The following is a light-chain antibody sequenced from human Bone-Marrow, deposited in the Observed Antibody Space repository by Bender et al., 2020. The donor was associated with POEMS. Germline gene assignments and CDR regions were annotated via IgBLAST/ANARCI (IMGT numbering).Light chain of an antibody. Sequence: QSALTQPRSVSGFPGQSVTISCIGTDSDVGRYNYVSWYQQYPGKAPKLLIYDVTKRPSGVPDRFSGSKSGNTASLTVSGLQTEDEADYYCSSYAGRPVFGGGTKLTVL. CDR2: DVT. J-gene: IGLJ2*01. CDR3: SSYAGRPV. CDR1: DSDVGRYNY. V-gene: IGLV2-11*01.